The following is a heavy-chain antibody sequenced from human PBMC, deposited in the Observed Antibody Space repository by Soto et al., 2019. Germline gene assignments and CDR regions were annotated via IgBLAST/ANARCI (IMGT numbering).Heavy chain of an antibody. CDR2: IVVGSGNT. CDR1: GFTFTSSA. D-gene: IGHD6-25*01. Sequence: ASVKVSCKASGFTFTSSAMQWVRQARGQRLEWIGWIVVGSGNTNYAQKFQERVTITRDMSTSTAYMELSSLRSEDTAVYYCAASTYSTGGHLRDYWGQGTLVTVSS. CDR3: AASTYSTGGHLRDY. J-gene: IGHJ4*02. V-gene: IGHV1-58*02.